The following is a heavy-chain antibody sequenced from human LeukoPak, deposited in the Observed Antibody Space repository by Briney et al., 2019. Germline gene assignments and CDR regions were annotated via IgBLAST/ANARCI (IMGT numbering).Heavy chain of an antibody. CDR1: GYTFTSYA. J-gene: IGHJ4*02. D-gene: IGHD6-13*01. Sequence: ASVKVSCKTSGYTFTSYAVHWVRQAPGQRLEWMGWINAGNGDTKYSQRFQGRVTITRDTSANTAYMELSSLGSEDTAVYYCVRDLYSSSRNFDYWGQGTLVTVSS. V-gene: IGHV1-3*01. CDR2: INAGNGDT. CDR3: VRDLYSSSRNFDY.